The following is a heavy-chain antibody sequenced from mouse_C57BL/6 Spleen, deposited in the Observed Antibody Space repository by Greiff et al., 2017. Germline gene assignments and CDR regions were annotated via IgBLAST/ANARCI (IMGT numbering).Heavy chain of an antibody. Sequence: QVQLKQPGAELVMPGASVKLSCKASGYTFTSYWMHWVKQRPGQGLEWIGEIDPSDSYTNYTQKFKGKATLTVDKSSSTAYMQLSSLTYEDSAVYYCARKSVWSSAMDYWGQATSVTVSS. D-gene: IGHD2-10*02. CDR3: ARKSVWSSAMDY. CDR2: IDPSDSYT. CDR1: GYTFTSYW. V-gene: IGHV1-69*01. J-gene: IGHJ4*01.